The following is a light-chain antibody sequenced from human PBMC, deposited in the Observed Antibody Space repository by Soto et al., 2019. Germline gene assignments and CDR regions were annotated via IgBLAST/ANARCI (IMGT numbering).Light chain of an antibody. Sequence: DIVMTHSPATLSVSPWEMATLSCRASQSIRTDLAWYQQKSGQGPRLLIYDASTRATGIPARFSGSGSGTEFTLTISSLQSEDFAVYYCQQYNNWPPWTFGQGTKVDIK. CDR1: QSIRTD. CDR2: DAS. V-gene: IGKV3D-15*01. CDR3: QQYNNWPPWT. J-gene: IGKJ1*01.